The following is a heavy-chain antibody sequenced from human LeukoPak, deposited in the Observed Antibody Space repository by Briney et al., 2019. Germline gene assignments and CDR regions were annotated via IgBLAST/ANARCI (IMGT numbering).Heavy chain of an antibody. CDR2: INHSGST. J-gene: IGHJ4*02. Sequence: PSETLSLTCAVYGGSFSGYYWSWIRQPPGKGLEWIGEINHSGSTNYNPSLKSRVTISVDTSKNQFSLKLSSVTAADTAVYYCARGGRAARMFDYWGQGTLVTVSS. D-gene: IGHD6-6*01. CDR3: ARGGRAARMFDY. V-gene: IGHV4-34*01. CDR1: GGSFSGYY.